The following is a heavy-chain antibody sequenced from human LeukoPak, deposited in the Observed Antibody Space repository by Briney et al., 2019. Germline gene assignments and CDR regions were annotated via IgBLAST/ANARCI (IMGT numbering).Heavy chain of an antibody. CDR1: GGSISSSSYY. J-gene: IGHJ4*02. D-gene: IGHD5-24*01. CDR3: ARDGRWLPNDY. CDR2: IYYSGST. V-gene: IGHV4-39*07. Sequence: SETLSLTCTVSGGSISSSSYYWGWIRQPPGKGLEWIGSIYYSGSTYYNPSLKSRVTMSVDTSKNQFSLKLSSVTAADTAVYYCARDGRWLPNDYWGQGTLVTVSS.